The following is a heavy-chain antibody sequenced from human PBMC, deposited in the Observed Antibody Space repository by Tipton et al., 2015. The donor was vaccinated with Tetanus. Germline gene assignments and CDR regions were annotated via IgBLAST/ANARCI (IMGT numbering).Heavy chain of an antibody. Sequence: TLSLTCIVSGDSISSSRYYWGWVRQPPGKGLEWIASIYYSGSTYYSPSLKSRVTLSVDTSKNQFSLKLSSVTAADTAVYYCARGGIAAAGGGLDYWGQGTLVTVSS. CDR1: GDSISSSRYY. D-gene: IGHD6-13*01. CDR2: IYYSGST. J-gene: IGHJ4*02. V-gene: IGHV4-39*07. CDR3: ARGGIAAAGGGLDY.